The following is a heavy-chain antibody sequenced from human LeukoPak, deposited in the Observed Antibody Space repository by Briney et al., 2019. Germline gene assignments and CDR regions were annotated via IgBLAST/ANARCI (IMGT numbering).Heavy chain of an antibody. Sequence: SQTLSLTCTVSGGSISSGGYYWSWIRQHPGEGLEWIGYIYYSGSTYYNPSLKSRVTISVDTSKNQFSLKLSSVTAADTAVYYCAGYCSSTSCYRYLNWFDPWGQGTLVTVSS. V-gene: IGHV4-31*03. CDR1: GGSISSGGYY. CDR2: IYYSGST. J-gene: IGHJ5*02. CDR3: AGYCSSTSCYRYLNWFDP. D-gene: IGHD2-2*01.